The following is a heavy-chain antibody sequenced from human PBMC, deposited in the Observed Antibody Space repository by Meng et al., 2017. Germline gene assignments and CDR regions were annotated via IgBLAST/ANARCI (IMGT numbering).Heavy chain of an antibody. Sequence: VRLRESGPGLVKPSGTLSLTCAVSGGSISSSNWWSWVRQPPGKGLEWIGEIYHSGSTNYNPSLKSRVTISVDKSKNQFSLKLSSVTAADTAVYYCARDVVGAIIIARGDYWGQGTLVTVSS. CDR1: GGSISSSNW. V-gene: IGHV4-4*02. CDR3: ARDVVGAIIIARGDY. CDR2: IYHSGST. J-gene: IGHJ4*02. D-gene: IGHD1-26*01.